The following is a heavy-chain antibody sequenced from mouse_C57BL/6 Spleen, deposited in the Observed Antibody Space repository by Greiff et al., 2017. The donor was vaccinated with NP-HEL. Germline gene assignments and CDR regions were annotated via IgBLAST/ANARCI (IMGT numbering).Heavy chain of an antibody. CDR2: INPNNGGT. CDR1: GYTFTDYN. J-gene: IGHJ3*01. V-gene: IGHV1-22*01. D-gene: IGHD3-2*02. CDR3: ARRLQLRLDSWFAY. Sequence: EVQLQQSGPELVKPGASVKMSCKASGYTFTDYNMHWVKQSHGKSLEWIGYINPNNGGTSYNQKFKGKATLTVNKSSSTAYMELRSLTSEDSAVYYCARRLQLRLDSWFAYWGQGTLVTVSA.